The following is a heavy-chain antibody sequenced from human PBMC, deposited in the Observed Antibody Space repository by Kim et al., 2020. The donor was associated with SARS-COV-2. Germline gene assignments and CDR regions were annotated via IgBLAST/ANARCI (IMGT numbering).Heavy chain of an antibody. CDR2: INPSGGST. Sequence: ASVQVSCKASGYTLTTYYMHWVRQAPGQGLEWMGVINPSGGSTGYAQKFQGRVTMTRDTSTSTVYMEVSSLRSEDTAVYYCARVEVRGYSGYDFIFDYWGQGTLVTVSS. J-gene: IGHJ4*02. CDR3: ARVEVRGYSGYDFIFDY. CDR1: GYTLTTYY. V-gene: IGHV1-46*01. D-gene: IGHD5-12*01.